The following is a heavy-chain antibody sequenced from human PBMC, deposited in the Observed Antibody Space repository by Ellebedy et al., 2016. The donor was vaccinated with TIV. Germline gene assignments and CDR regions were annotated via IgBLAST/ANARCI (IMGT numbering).Heavy chain of an antibody. J-gene: IGHJ4*02. CDR3: ARALYNFWSGYTELDY. CDR2: IIPIFGTA. D-gene: IGHD3-3*01. Sequence: SVKVSXKASRGTFSSYAISWVRQAPGQGLEWMGGIIPIFGTANYAQKFQGRVTITADKSTSTAYMELRSLRSDDTAVYYCARALYNFWSGYTELDYWGQGTLVTVSS. CDR1: RGTFSSYA. V-gene: IGHV1-69*06.